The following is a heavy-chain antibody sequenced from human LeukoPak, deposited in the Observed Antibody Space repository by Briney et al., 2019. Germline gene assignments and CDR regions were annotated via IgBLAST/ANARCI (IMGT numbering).Heavy chain of an antibody. CDR1: GGSVSSGGFY. V-gene: IGHV4-61*08. J-gene: IGHJ4*02. Sequence: SETLSLTCTVSGGSVSSGGFYWTWIRQPPGKGLEWIGYIYYSGSTNYIPSLRSRLTISVDTSKNQFSLKLSSVTAADTAVYYCAREDITGTASYFDYWGQRTLVTVSS. CDR3: AREDITGTASYFDY. D-gene: IGHD1-7*01. CDR2: IYYSGST.